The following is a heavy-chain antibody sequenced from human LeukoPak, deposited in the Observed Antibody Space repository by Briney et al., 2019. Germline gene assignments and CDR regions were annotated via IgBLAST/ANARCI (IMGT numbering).Heavy chain of an antibody. CDR1: GGSIENYY. J-gene: IGHJ4*02. CDR3: ARNRGGSGYYEY. Sequence: TSETLSLTCTVSGGSIENYYWSWIRQSADKGLQWLGRIYGSENSNFNPKFNPSLMSRVTMALDASKNQFSLRLMSVTAADTAVYFCARNRGGSGYYEYWGQGTLVSVSS. V-gene: IGHV4-4*07. CDR2: IYGSENSNFNP. D-gene: IGHD2-15*01.